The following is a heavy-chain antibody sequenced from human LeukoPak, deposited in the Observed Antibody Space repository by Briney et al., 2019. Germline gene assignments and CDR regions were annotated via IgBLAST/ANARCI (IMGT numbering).Heavy chain of an antibody. V-gene: IGHV3-7*01. CDR1: GFTLSSYW. CDR3: ARDIAPAGLFFDY. D-gene: IGHD6-13*01. CDR2: IKYDGSEK. J-gene: IGHJ4*02. Sequence: GGPLRLSCAASGFTLSSYWMSWVRQAPGKGLEWVANIKYDGSEKDYVDSVKGRFTISRDNAKNSLYLQMNSLRAEDTAVYYCARDIAPAGLFFDYWGQGTLVTVSS.